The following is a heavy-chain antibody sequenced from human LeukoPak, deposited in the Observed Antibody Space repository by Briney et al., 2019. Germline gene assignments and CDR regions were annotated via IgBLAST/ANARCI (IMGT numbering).Heavy chain of an antibody. Sequence: SHTLSLTCTVSGGPISSYYWSWIRQPAGKGLEGIGRIYTSGSTNYNPSVTSRVTMSVDTSKNQFSLRLSSVTAADTAVYYCARDVGIQLWLTWGQGTLVTVSS. V-gene: IGHV4-4*07. CDR3: ARDVGIQLWLT. CDR1: GGPISSYY. CDR2: IYTSGST. J-gene: IGHJ5*02. D-gene: IGHD5-18*01.